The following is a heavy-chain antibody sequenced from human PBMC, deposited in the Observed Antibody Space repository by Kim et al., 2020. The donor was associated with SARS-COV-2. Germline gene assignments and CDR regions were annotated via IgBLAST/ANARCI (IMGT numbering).Heavy chain of an antibody. J-gene: IGHJ3*02. CDR3: ARAQGGSYYNAFDI. Sequence: GGSLRLSCAASGFTFSSYAMHWVRQAPGKGLEWVSVISYDGSNKYYADSVKGRFTISRDNSKNTLYLQMNSLRAEDTAVYYCARAQGGSYYNAFDIWGQG. CDR2: ISYDGSNK. D-gene: IGHD1-26*01. V-gene: IGHV3-30-3*01. CDR1: GFTFSSYA.